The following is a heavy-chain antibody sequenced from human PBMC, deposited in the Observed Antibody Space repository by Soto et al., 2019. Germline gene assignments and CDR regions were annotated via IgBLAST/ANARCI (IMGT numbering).Heavy chain of an antibody. J-gene: IGHJ4*02. V-gene: IGHV4-31*03. CDR2: IYYSGST. CDR1: GGSISSGGYY. D-gene: IGHD3-10*01. Sequence: QVQLQESGPGLVKPSQTLSLTCTVSGGSISSGGYYWSWIRQHPGKGLEWIGYIYYSGSTYYNPSLKSRVTISLDTSKNQFSLKLSSVTAADTAVYYCAREGADITMVRGVIIRWGQGTLVTVSS. CDR3: AREGADITMVRGVIIR.